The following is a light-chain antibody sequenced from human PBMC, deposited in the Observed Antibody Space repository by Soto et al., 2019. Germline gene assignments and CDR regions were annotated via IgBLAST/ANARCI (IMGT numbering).Light chain of an antibody. Sequence: DIQMTQSPSTLSASVGDRVTITCRASQSISSWLAWYQQKPGKAPKLLIYKASSLESGVPSRFSGSGSGTAFTLTISSRQPDDFATYYCQQYNSYSSWTFGQGTKVEIK. CDR2: KAS. V-gene: IGKV1-5*03. CDR3: QQYNSYSSWT. J-gene: IGKJ1*01. CDR1: QSISSW.